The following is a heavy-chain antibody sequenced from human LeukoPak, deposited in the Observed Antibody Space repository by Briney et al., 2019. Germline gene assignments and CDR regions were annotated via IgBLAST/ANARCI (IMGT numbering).Heavy chain of an antibody. Sequence: SETLSLTCSVSGGSVSSRNYSWTWIRQPPGKGLEWIGYIYNSGSTKCNPSLKSRVTISVDTSKNQFSLKLSSVTAADTAVYYCATDRQVYGSGEYYFDYWGLGTLVSVSS. CDR2: IYNSGST. D-gene: IGHD3-10*01. CDR3: ATDRQVYGSGEYYFDY. J-gene: IGHJ4*02. CDR1: GGSVSSRNYS. V-gene: IGHV4-61*01.